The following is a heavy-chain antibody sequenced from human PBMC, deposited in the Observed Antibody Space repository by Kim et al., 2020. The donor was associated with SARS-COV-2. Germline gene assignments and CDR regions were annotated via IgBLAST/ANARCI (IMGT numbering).Heavy chain of an antibody. V-gene: IGHV3-30*18. CDR3: AKDLEADIIVVGGAASGMDV. J-gene: IGHJ6*01. CDR2: ISYNGAET. D-gene: IGHD2-15*01. Sequence: GGSLRLSCGASGFTFGDYAIHWVRQAPGKGLEWVAVISYNGAETYYADTVKGRFTISRDNSRNTVSLHMSSLRAEDKALYYCAKDLEADIIVVGGAASGMDVWGQGTTVTVSS. CDR1: GFTFGDYA.